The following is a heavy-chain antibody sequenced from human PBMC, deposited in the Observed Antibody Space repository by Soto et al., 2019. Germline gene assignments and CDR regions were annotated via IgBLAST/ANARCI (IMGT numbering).Heavy chain of an antibody. J-gene: IGHJ6*03. V-gene: IGHV3-7*01. D-gene: IGHD6-13*01. CDR3: XXXXXXSSCPYYLDV. CDR1: GFTFSTYW. Sequence: EVQLVESGGGLVQPGGSLRLSCEASGFTFSTYWMSWVRQAPGKGLEWVATIKQDGSDXXXXDSVRGRFTISRDNAEXXXXXXXXXXXXXXXXXXXXXXXXXXSSCPYYLDVWGKATTVIVSS. CDR2: IKQDGSDX.